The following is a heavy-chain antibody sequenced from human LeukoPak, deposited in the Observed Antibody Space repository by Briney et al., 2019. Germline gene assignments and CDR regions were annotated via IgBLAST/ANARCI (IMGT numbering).Heavy chain of an antibody. CDR3: ARGIATGIDFFDP. J-gene: IGHJ5*02. CDR2: IKGDGSST. Sequence: GGSLRLSCEASGFTFSSYWMHWVRQAPGKGLVWVSRIKGDGSSTNYADSVKGRFTISRDNAKNSLYLQMNSLRAEDTAVYYCARGIATGIDFFDPWGQGALVTVSS. CDR1: GFTFSSYW. V-gene: IGHV3-74*01. D-gene: IGHD6-13*01.